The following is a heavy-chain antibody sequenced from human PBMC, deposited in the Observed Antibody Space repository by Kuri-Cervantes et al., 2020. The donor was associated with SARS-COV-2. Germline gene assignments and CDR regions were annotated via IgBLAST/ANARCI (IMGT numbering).Heavy chain of an antibody. J-gene: IGHJ6*03. CDR3: ARDQGGYYMDV. D-gene: IGHD3-16*01. CDR2: INHSGSA. CDR1: GGSFSGFY. Sequence: GSLRLSCAVYGGSFSGFYWSWIRQAPGKGLEWIGEINHSGSANYSPSLKSRVTISVDTSKNQFSLKLSSVTAADTAVYYCARDQGGYYMDVWGKGTTVTVSS. V-gene: IGHV4-34*01.